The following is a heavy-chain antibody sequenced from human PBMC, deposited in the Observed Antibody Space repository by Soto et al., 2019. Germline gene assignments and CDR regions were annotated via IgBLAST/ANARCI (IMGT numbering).Heavy chain of an antibody. J-gene: IGHJ5*02. D-gene: IGHD3-10*01. V-gene: IGHV4-4*02. Sequence: QVQLQESGPGLVKPSGTLSLTCAVSGGSISSSNWWSWVRQPPGKGLEWIGEIYHSGSTNYNPSLKSRVTISVDKSKNQFSPKTSSVTAADTAVYYCARDYMVRGVMRWFDPWGQGTLVTVSS. CDR1: GGSISSSNW. CDR3: ARDYMVRGVMRWFDP. CDR2: IYHSGST.